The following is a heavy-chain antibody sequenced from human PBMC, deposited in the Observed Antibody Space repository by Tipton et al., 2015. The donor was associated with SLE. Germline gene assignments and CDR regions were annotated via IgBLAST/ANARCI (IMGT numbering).Heavy chain of an antibody. CDR2: IYPGDSDT. CDR1: GYSFTTYW. D-gene: IGHD2-15*01. Sequence: QLVQSGAEVKKPGESLKISCEGSGYSFTTYWVGWVRQMPGKGLEWMGIIYPGDSDTRYSPSFRGQVTISADRSISTAYLQWNSLKASDTAIYYCARGDRPFDYWGQGTLVTVSS. CDR3: ARGDRPFDY. V-gene: IGHV5-51*03. J-gene: IGHJ4*02.